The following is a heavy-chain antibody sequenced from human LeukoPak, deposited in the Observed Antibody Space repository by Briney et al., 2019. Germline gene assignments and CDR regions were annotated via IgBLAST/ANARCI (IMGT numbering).Heavy chain of an antibody. Sequence: PSETLSLTCAVYGGSFSGYYWSWIRQPPGKGLEWIGEINHSGSTNYNPSLKSRVTISVDTSKNQFSLKLSSVTAADTAVYYCALRSWLVRPFDYWGQGTLVTVSS. D-gene: IGHD6-19*01. CDR3: ALRSWLVRPFDY. CDR1: GGSFSGYY. J-gene: IGHJ4*02. CDR2: INHSGST. V-gene: IGHV4-34*01.